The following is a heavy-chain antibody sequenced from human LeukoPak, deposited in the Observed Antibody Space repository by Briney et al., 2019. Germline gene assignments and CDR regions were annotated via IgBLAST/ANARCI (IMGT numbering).Heavy chain of an antibody. CDR2: IWYDGSNK. V-gene: IGHV3-33*01. CDR1: GLTFSSYG. Sequence: GGSLRLSCAASGLTFSSYGMHWVRQAPGKGLEWVAVIWYDGSNKYYADSVKGRFTISRDNSKNTLYLQMNSLRAEDTAVYYCARGQLGLHYFDYWGQGTLVTVSS. D-gene: IGHD6-13*01. J-gene: IGHJ4*02. CDR3: ARGQLGLHYFDY.